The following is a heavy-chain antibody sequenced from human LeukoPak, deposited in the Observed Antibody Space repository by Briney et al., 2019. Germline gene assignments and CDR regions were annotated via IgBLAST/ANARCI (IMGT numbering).Heavy chain of an antibody. J-gene: IGHJ4*02. Sequence: GGSLRLSCVASGFTFSDYWMTWVRQAPGKGLEWVANIKQDGSEKFCVDSVKGRFTISRDNAENSLYLHMNSLRAEDTAVYYCAREPYSGYYYSYWGQGTLVTVSS. CDR1: GFTFSDYW. CDR3: AREPYSGYYYSY. V-gene: IGHV3-7*03. CDR2: IKQDGSEK. D-gene: IGHD3-22*01.